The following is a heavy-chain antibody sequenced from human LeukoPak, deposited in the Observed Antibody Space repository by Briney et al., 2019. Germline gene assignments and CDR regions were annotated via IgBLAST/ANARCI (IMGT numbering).Heavy chain of an antibody. J-gene: IGHJ4*02. V-gene: IGHV3-23*01. CDR3: AKEYSSSWYFHY. CDR2: ISGSGGST. CDR1: GFTFSSYA. D-gene: IGHD6-13*01. Sequence: GSLRLSCAASGFTFSSYAMSWVRQAPGKGLEWVSAISGSGGSTYYADSVKCRFTISRDNSKNTLYLQMNSLRAEDTAVYYCAKEYSSSWYFHYWGQGTLVTVSS.